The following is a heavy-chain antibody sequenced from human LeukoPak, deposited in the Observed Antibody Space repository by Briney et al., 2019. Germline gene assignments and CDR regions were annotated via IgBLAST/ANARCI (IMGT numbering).Heavy chain of an antibody. CDR1: GGSISSSSYY. V-gene: IGHV4-39*01. CDR2: IYYSGST. D-gene: IGHD6-19*01. J-gene: IGHJ4*02. Sequence: SETLSLTCTVSGGSISSSSYYWGWIRQPPGKGLEWIGSIYYSGSTYYNPSLKSRVTTSVDTSKNQFSLKLSSVTAADTAVYYCARHRTGSSGWYGGPYYFDYWGQGTLVTVSS. CDR3: ARHRTGSSGWYGGPYYFDY.